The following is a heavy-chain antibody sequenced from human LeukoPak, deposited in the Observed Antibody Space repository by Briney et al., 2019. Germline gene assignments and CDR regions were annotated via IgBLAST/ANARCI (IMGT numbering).Heavy chain of an antibody. V-gene: IGHV3-23*01. Sequence: PGGSLRLYCAVSGITVSNYGMSWVRQAPGKGLEWVAGISDSGGRTKYADSVKGRFTISRDNPKNTLYLQMNSLRVEDTAVYFCAKRGAVIRVILVGFHKEAYYFDSWGQGALVTVSS. CDR2: ISDSGGRT. D-gene: IGHD3-22*01. CDR1: GITVSNYG. CDR3: AKRGAVIRVILVGFHKEAYYFDS. J-gene: IGHJ4*02.